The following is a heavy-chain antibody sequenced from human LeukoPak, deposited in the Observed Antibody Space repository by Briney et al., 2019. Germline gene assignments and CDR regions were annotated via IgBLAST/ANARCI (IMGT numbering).Heavy chain of an antibody. D-gene: IGHD2-2*02. CDR3: ARGGYCSSTSCYTYPLDY. CDR1: GFTVSSNY. CDR2: IYSGGST. J-gene: IGHJ4*02. Sequence: GGSLRLSCAASGFTVSSNYMSWVRQAPGKGLEWVSVIYSGGSTYYADSVKGRFTISRDNSKNTLYLQMNSLRAEDTAVYYCARGGYCSSTSCYTYPLDYWGQGTLVTASS. V-gene: IGHV3-66*02.